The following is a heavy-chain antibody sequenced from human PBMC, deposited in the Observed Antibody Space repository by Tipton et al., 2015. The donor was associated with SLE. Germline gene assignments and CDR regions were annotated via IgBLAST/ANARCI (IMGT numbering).Heavy chain of an antibody. J-gene: IGHJ2*01. V-gene: IGHV4-59*01. CDR1: GGSISSYY. Sequence: TLSLTCTVSGGSISSYYWSWIRQPPGKGLEWIGYIYYSGSTNYNPSLKSRVTISVDTSKNQFSLKLTSVTAADTAVYYCARGYAASFCCQLMYFDLVSVGSLVAFSS. CDR2: IYYSGST. D-gene: IGHD4/OR15-4a*01. CDR3: ARGYAASFCCQLMYFDL.